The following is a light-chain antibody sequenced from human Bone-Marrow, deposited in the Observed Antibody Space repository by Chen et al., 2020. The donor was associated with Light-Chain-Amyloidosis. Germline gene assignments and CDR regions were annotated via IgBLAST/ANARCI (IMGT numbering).Light chain of an antibody. CDR2: EVT. CDR1: GSDVGGDNH. V-gene: IGLV2-14*01. J-gene: IGLJ1*01. Sequence: QSALTQPASVSGSPWPSITISCTGTGSDVGGDNHVSWYQQHPDKAPKLMIYEVTNRPSWVPDRFSGSKSDNTASLTISGLQTEDEADYFCSSYTITNALVFGSGTRVTVL. CDR3: SSYTITNALV.